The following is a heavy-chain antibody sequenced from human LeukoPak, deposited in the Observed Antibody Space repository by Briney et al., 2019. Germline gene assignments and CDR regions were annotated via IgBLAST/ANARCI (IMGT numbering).Heavy chain of an antibody. CDR2: SCYSGST. Sequence: SEALSLSWTVSGGSISSYYLSWIRQPPGKGLEWIGHSCYSGSTNYNPSLKSRVTISVHTSKNQFSLKLSSVTAADTAVYYCARDTAGWYGGFDPWGQGTLVTVSS. J-gene: IGHJ5*02. CDR3: ARDTAGWYGGFDP. CDR1: GGSISSYY. D-gene: IGHD6-19*01. V-gene: IGHV4-59*01.